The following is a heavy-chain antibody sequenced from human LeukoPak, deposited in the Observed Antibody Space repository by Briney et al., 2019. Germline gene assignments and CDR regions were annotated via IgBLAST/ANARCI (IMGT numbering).Heavy chain of an antibody. CDR3: AKDLVVAGPDEIDY. J-gene: IGHJ4*02. CDR1: GFTFRSYG. Sequence: PGGSLRLSCAASGFTFRSYGMHWVRQXPXXXXXXXXXXRYDGSNKYYADSVEGRFTISRDNSKNTLYLQMKSLRAEDTAVYYCAKDLVVAGPDEIDYWGQGTLVTVSS. V-gene: IGHV3-30*02. CDR2: XRYDGSNK. D-gene: IGHD6-19*01.